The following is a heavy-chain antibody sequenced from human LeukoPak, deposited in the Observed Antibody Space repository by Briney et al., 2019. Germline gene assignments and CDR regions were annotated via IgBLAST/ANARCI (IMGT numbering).Heavy chain of an antibody. J-gene: IGHJ6*03. D-gene: IGHD4-17*01. CDR1: GGSISSYY. CDR3: ARRRGGDYGMYYYYYMDV. V-gene: IGHV4-59*01. CDR2: IYYSGST. Sequence: SETLSLTCTVSGGSISSYYWSWIRQPPGKGLEWIGYIYYSGSTNYNPSLKSRVTISVDTSKNQFSLKLSSVTAADTAVYYCARRRGGDYGMYYYYYMDVWGKGTTVTVSS.